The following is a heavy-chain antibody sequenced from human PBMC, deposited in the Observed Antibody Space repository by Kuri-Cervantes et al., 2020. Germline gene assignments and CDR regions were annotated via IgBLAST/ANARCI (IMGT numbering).Heavy chain of an antibody. Sequence: SVKVSCKATGYTFTGYYIHWVRQAPGQGLEWMGGIIHIFGTANYAQKFQGRVTITTDESTSTAYMGLSSLRSEDTAVYYCARARSWGSSWWEVDYWGQGTLVTVSS. CDR2: IIHIFGTA. CDR3: ARARSWGSSWWEVDY. J-gene: IGHJ4*02. D-gene: IGHD6-13*01. CDR1: GYTFTGYY. V-gene: IGHV1-69*05.